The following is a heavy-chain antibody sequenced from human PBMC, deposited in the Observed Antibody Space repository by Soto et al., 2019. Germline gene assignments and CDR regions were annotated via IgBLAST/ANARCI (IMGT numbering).Heavy chain of an antibody. CDR3: ARGRGKFDA. V-gene: IGHV4-34*01. CDR2: INHSGNT. Sequence: SETLSLTCAVYGASLSDNYCNWLRQPPGKGLEWIGEINHSGNTNYNPSLRSRVTISIDTSKNQLSLILRSVSAADTAGYYCARGRGKFDAWGQGTPVTVSS. J-gene: IGHJ5*02. D-gene: IGHD6-13*01. CDR1: GASLSDNY.